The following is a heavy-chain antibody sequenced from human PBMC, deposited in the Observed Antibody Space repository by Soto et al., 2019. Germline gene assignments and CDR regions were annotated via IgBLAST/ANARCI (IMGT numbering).Heavy chain of an antibody. D-gene: IGHD6-6*01. Sequence: GGSLRLSCAASGFTFSSYGMHWVRQAPGKGLEWVAVISYDGSNKYYADSVKGRFTISRDNSKNTLYLQMNSLRAEDTAVYYFAKVQSSSSYYYYGMDVLGQGTTVTVSS. V-gene: IGHV3-30*18. CDR3: AKVQSSSSYYYYGMDV. J-gene: IGHJ6*02. CDR2: ISYDGSNK. CDR1: GFTFSSYG.